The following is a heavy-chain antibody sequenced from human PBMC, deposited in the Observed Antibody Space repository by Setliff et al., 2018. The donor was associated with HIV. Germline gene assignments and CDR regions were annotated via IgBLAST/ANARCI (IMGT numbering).Heavy chain of an antibody. J-gene: IGHJ6*02. CDR1: GYTFTGYY. CDR2: INPHSGDT. D-gene: IGHD3-3*01. V-gene: IGHV1-2*02. CDR3: ARAPALFGVEYYYYFGMDV. Sequence: ASVKVSCKASGYTFTGYYMHWVRQAPGQGLEWMGWINPHSGDTNYAQKFQDRVTMTRDTSVNIAYMQLSRLRSDDTAVYYCARAPALFGVEYYYYFGMDVWGQGTTVTVSS.